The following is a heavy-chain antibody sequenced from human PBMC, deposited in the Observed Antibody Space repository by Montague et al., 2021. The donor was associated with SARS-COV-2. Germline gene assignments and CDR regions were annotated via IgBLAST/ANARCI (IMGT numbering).Heavy chain of an antibody. CDR2: IYHSGST. D-gene: IGHD3-10*01. V-gene: IGHV4-38-2*02. J-gene: IGHJ5*02. CDR1: GGSLSGYY. CDR3: ARDCYDYGSGSYQRWFDP. Sequence: SETLSLTCAVYGGSLSGYYWGWIRQPPGKGLEWIGSIYHSGSTYYNPSLKSRVTISVDTSKNQFSLKLSSVTAADTAVYYCARDCYDYGSGSYQRWFDPWGQGTLVTVSS.